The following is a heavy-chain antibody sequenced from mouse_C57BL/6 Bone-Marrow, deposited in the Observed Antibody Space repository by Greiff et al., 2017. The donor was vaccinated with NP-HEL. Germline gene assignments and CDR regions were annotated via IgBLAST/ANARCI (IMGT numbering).Heavy chain of an antibody. V-gene: IGHV5-12*01. J-gene: IGHJ4*01. CDR3: ARLLDDCYYVIYYAMDY. D-gene: IGHD2-3*01. CDR1: GFTFSDYY. CDR2: ISNGGGST. Sequence: EVQGVESGGGLVQPGGSLKLSCAASGFTFSDYYMSWVRQTPEKRLEWVAYISNGGGSTYYPDTVKGRFTIYSDNAKNTLYLQMIRLKSEDTAMYYCARLLDDCYYVIYYAMDYWGQGTSVTVSS.